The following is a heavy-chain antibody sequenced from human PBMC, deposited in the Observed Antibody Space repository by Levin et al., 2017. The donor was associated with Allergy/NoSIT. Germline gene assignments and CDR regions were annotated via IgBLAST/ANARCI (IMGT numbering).Heavy chain of an antibody. CDR1: GFKFSNYG. Sequence: GGSLRLSCAASGFKFSNYGMHWVRQAPGKGLEWVALISSGGNENYADSVKGRFTISRDNSKNTLYLQMDSLRVEDTAVYYCAKGPSYDFWSGFFGDYWGQGTLATVSS. J-gene: IGHJ4*02. CDR2: ISSGGNE. D-gene: IGHD3-3*01. V-gene: IGHV3-30*18. CDR3: AKGPSYDFWSGFFGDY.